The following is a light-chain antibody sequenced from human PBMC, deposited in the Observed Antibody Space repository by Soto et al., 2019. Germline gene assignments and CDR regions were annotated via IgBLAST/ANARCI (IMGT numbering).Light chain of an antibody. J-gene: IGLJ1*01. CDR2: EVN. Sequence: ALTQPPSASGSPGQSVTISCTGTSRDVGTYNYVAWYQQHPGKAPKLMIYEVNKRPSGVPDRFSGSKAGNTASLTVFGLQAEDEADYYCSSYAGSDVFVFGTGTKVTVL. V-gene: IGLV2-8*01. CDR3: SSYAGSDVFV. CDR1: SRDVGTYNY.